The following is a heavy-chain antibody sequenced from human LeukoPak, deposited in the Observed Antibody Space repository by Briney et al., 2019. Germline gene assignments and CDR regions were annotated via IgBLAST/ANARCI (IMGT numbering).Heavy chain of an antibody. J-gene: IGHJ3*02. V-gene: IGHV1-24*01. CDR1: GYTLTELS. Sequence: ASVKVSCKVSGYTLTELSMHWVREAPGKGLEWMGGFDPEDGETIYAQKFQGRVTMTEDTSTDTVYMELSSLRSEDTAVYYCATDHGQQLVQSGAFDIWGQGTMVTVSS. CDR2: FDPEDGET. CDR3: ATDHGQQLVQSGAFDI. D-gene: IGHD6-13*01.